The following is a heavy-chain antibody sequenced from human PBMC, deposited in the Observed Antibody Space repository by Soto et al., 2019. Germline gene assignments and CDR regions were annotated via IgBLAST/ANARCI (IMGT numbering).Heavy chain of an antibody. CDR2: ISAYNGNT. J-gene: IGHJ5*02. V-gene: IGHV1-18*01. Sequence: ASVKVSCKASGYTFTSYGISWVRQAPGQGLEWMGWISAYNGNTNYAQKLQGRVTMTTDTSTSTAYMELRSLRSDDTAVYYCARDATEGIVVPAEGWFDPWGQGTLVTVSS. CDR1: GYTFTSYG. D-gene: IGHD2-2*01. CDR3: ARDATEGIVVPAEGWFDP.